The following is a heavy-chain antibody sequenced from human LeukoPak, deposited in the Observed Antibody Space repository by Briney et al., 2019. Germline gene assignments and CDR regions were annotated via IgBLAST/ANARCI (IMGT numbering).Heavy chain of an antibody. D-gene: IGHD6-13*01. CDR3: AREAAVGTGCFDY. CDR1: GGSISAYY. Sequence: TSETLSLTCTVSGGSISAYYWSWIRQPPGKGLEWIGYIYNIGSANYNPSLQSRVTILIDTSKKQFSLKVSSVTAADTAVYYCAREAAVGTGCFDYWGQGTLVTVSS. CDR2: IYNIGSA. J-gene: IGHJ4*02. V-gene: IGHV4-59*01.